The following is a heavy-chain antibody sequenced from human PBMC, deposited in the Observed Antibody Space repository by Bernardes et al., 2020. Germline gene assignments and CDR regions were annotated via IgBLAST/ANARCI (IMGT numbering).Heavy chain of an antibody. Sequence: GGSLRLSCAASGFTFSSYWMSWVRQAPGKGLEWVANIKQDGSEKYYVDSVKGRFTISRDNAKNSLYLQMNSLRAEDTAVYYCARDGIVGAPYYYYGMDVWGQGTTVTVSS. CDR1: GFTFSSYW. CDR3: ARDGIVGAPYYYYGMDV. D-gene: IGHD1-26*01. V-gene: IGHV3-7*01. J-gene: IGHJ6*02. CDR2: IKQDGSEK.